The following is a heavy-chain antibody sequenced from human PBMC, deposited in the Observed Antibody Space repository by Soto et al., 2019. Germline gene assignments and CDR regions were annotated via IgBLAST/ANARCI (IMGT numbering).Heavy chain of an antibody. CDR2: MNPINGAT. CDR3: GRGPSPRAPAGGTPYYYAMDV. CDR1: GYDFTAYD. Sequence: ASVKVSCKASGYDFTAYDINWVRQASGQGLEWMGWMNPINGATGSARRFQGRVSMTRNTATGTAYLELTRLRSDDSAVYYCGRGPSPRAPAGGTPYYYAMDVWGQGTTVTVSS. J-gene: IGHJ6*02. V-gene: IGHV1-8*02. D-gene: IGHD6-13*01.